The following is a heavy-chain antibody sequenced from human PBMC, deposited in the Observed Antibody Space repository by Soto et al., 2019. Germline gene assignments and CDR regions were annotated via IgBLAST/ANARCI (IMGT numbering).Heavy chain of an antibody. CDR1: GFTFSSYA. CDR3: AKEGEHSSGWANFDY. V-gene: IGHV3-23*01. CDR2: ISGSGIST. D-gene: IGHD6-19*01. J-gene: IGHJ4*02. Sequence: EVQLLESGGGLVQPGGSLRLSCAASGFTFSSYAMSWVRQAPGKGLEWVSAISGSGISTYFADSVKGRFTISRDNSKNTLYLQMNSLRAEHTAVYYCAKEGEHSSGWANFDYWGQGTLVTVSS.